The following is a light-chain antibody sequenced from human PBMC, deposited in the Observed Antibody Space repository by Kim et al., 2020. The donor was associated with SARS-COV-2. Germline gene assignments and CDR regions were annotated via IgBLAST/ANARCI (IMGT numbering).Light chain of an antibody. J-gene: IGKJ5*01. CDR3: LQHNSYPIT. Sequence: ESVGDRVTITGRESQDIRNDLGWYQQSPGRAPKRLIYGASSLQSGVPSRFSGSGSGTEFTLTISSLQPEDFATYFCLQHNSYPITFGQGTRLEIK. V-gene: IGKV1-17*01. CDR1: QDIRND. CDR2: GAS.